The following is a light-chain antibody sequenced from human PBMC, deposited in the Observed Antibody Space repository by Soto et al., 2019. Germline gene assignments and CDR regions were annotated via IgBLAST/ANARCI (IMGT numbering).Light chain of an antibody. Sequence: QSALIQPRSVSGSPGQSVTISCTGTSSDVGHYNFVSWYQHHPGKAPKPMIYRVSQRPSGVPDRFSGSKSGNTASLTISGLQAEDEADYYCCSYVGIRNFVFGGGTKVTVL. CDR3: CSYVGIRNFV. CDR2: RVS. J-gene: IGLJ2*01. CDR1: SSDVGHYNF. V-gene: IGLV2-11*01.